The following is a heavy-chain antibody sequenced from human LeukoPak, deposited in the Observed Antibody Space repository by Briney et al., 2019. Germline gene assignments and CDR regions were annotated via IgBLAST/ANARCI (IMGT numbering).Heavy chain of an antibody. CDR2: IKQDGSEK. CDR1: GFTFSSYW. D-gene: IGHD2-15*01. CDR3: ARDGEGQGYCSGGSCYGTDY. J-gene: IGHJ4*02. V-gene: IGHV3-7*01. Sequence: GGSLRLSCAASGFTFSSYWMSWVRQAPGKGLEWVANIKQDGSEKYYVDSVKGRFTISRDNAKNSLYLQMNSLRAEDTAVYYCARDGEGQGYCSGGSCYGTDYWGQGTLVTVSS.